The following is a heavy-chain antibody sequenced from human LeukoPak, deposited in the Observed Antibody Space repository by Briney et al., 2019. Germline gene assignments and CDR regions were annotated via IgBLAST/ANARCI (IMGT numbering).Heavy chain of an antibody. Sequence: GASVKVSCKASGYTFMNYAIYWVRQAPGQRLEWMGYICADKGDIYCSQTFRDRLTLITDTSATTAYMELISLRFEDAGLYYCARNPPGTTNLDYWGQGTLVTVSS. CDR3: ARNPPGTTNLDY. CDR2: ICADKGDI. CDR1: GYTFMNYA. D-gene: IGHD1-1*01. J-gene: IGHJ4*02. V-gene: IGHV1-3*01.